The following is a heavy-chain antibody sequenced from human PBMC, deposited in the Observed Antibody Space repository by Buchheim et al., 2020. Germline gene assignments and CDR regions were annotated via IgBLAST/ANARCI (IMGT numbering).Heavy chain of an antibody. V-gene: IGHV5-51*03. Sequence: EVQLVQSGAEVKKPGESLKIPCKGSGYSFTNYWIGWVRQMPGYGLEWMGIIYPADSDTRYSPSFQGQVTISVDKSISPAYLQWSSLKASDTAMYYCSRWRHSTGNFDYWGQGTL. CDR2: IYPADSDT. J-gene: IGHJ4*02. CDR1: GYSFTNYW. CDR3: SRWRHSTGNFDY.